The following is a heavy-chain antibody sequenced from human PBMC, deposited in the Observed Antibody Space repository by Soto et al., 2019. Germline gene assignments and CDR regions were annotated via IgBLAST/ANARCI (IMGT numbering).Heavy chain of an antibody. D-gene: IGHD3-3*01. CDR3: AKARTYYDFWSGYFDY. CDR2: VSYDGTNK. V-gene: IGHV3-30*18. CDR1: GFTFNNYG. Sequence: AGGSLRLSCAASGFTFNNYGMHWVRQAPGKGLEWVAVVSYDGTNKYYTDTVKGRFTISRDNSKNTLYLQMDSLRTEDTAFYYCAKARTYYDFWSGYFDYWGQGTLVTVSS. J-gene: IGHJ4*02.